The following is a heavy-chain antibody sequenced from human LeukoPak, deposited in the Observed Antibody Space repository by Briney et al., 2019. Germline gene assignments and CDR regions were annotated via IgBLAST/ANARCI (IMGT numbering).Heavy chain of an antibody. D-gene: IGHD6-19*01. V-gene: IGHV1-2*02. J-gene: IGHJ6*03. CDR3: ARNGHISAWSYYYYYVDV. CDR1: GYTFTDYS. Sequence: ASVEVSCKASGYTFTDYSMHWVRQAPGQGLEWMGWINPNSGGRKYAQKFQGRVTMTRDTSISTAYMELSGLGFDDTAVYYCARNGHISAWSYYYYYVDVWGIGTTVTVSS. CDR2: INPNSGGR.